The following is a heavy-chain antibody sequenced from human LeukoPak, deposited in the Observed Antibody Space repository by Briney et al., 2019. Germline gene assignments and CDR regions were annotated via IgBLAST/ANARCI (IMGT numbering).Heavy chain of an antibody. D-gene: IGHD2-15*01. V-gene: IGHV4-61*02. CDR2: SYTSGST. CDR1: GDSISSGNYY. CDR3: ARSVEGYCSGGSCYSDYYYMDV. J-gene: IGHJ6*03. Sequence: SETLSLTRTVSGDSISSGNYYWSWIRQPAGKGLEWIGRSYTSGSTNYNPSLKSRVTISVDTSKNLFSLRLNFVTATDTAMYYCARSVEGYCSGGSCYSDYYYMDVWGKGTTVTVSS.